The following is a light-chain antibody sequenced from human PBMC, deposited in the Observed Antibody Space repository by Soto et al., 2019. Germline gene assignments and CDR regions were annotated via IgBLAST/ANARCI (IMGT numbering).Light chain of an antibody. Sequence: QSALTQPASVSGSPGQSITISCTGTSRDIGGYNYVSWYQQHPGKAPKLMIYDVRTRPSGVSNRLSGSKSGNTASLTISGLQAADEDNYYCSSYTTTNPHVVFGGGTKLTVL. CDR2: DVR. J-gene: IGLJ2*01. CDR3: SSYTTTNPHVV. CDR1: SRDIGGYNY. V-gene: IGLV2-14*01.